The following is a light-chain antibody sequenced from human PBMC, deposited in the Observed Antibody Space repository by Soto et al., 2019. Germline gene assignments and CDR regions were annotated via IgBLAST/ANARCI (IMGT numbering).Light chain of an antibody. Sequence: QSALIQPASVSASPGQSITISCIGTSSDVGNYNLVSWYQQHPGKAPTLMIFEGTKRPSGVSNRFSGSRSGNTASLTISGLQAEDEADYYCCSFAGGPYVFGTGTKLTVL. J-gene: IGLJ1*01. CDR3: CSFAGGPYV. V-gene: IGLV2-23*01. CDR2: EGT. CDR1: SSDVGNYNL.